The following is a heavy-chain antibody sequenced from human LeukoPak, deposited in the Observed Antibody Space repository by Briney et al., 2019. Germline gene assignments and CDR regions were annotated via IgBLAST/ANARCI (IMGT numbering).Heavy chain of an antibody. D-gene: IGHD2-2*01. Sequence: GGSLRLSCTVSGFTFSSYAMSWVRQAPGMGLEWVSSISGSGGSTYYADSVKGRLTISRDNSKNTLSLQMNSLRAEDTAVYYCAKDLHTSHCCLPFDYWGQGTLVTVSS. CDR2: ISGSGGST. V-gene: IGHV3-23*01. CDR1: GFTFSSYA. J-gene: IGHJ4*02. CDR3: AKDLHTSHCCLPFDY.